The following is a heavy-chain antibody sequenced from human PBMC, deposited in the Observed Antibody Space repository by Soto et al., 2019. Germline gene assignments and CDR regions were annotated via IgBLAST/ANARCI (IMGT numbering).Heavy chain of an antibody. D-gene: IGHD4-17*01. J-gene: IGHJ4*02. V-gene: IGHV4-30-2*01. Sequence: SETLSLTCAVSGGSISSGGYSWSWIRQPPGKGLEWIGYIYHSGSTYYNPSLKSRVTISVDGSKNQFSLKVSSVTAADTAVYYCAREDYGDYGGYFDYWGQGSLVTVSS. CDR2: IYHSGST. CDR1: GGSISSGGYS. CDR3: AREDYGDYGGYFDY.